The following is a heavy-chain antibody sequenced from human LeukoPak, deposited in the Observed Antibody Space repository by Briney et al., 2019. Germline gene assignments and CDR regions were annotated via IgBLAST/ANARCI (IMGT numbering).Heavy chain of an antibody. CDR2: ISAYNGNT. V-gene: IGHV1-18*01. CDR3: ARDGLRFLEWTTSWFDP. CDR1: GYTFTDYV. J-gene: IGHJ5*02. Sequence: ASVKVSCKASGYTFTDYVISWVRQAPGQGLEWMGWISAYNGNTNYAQKLQGRVTMTTDTSTTTAYMELRSLRSDDTAVYYCARDGLRFLEWTTSWFDPWGQGTLVTVSS. D-gene: IGHD3-3*01.